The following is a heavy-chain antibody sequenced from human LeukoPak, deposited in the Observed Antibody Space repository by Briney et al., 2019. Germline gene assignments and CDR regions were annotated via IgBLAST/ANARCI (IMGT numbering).Heavy chain of an antibody. J-gene: IGHJ4*02. CDR3: ARAGWELPTSIDY. D-gene: IGHD1-26*01. V-gene: IGHV4-39*07. CDR2: IYYSGTT. Sequence: SETLSLTCTVSGGSISSSSYYWGWIRRPPGKGLEWIGSIYYSGTTYYNPSLKSRVTISVDTSKNQFSLKLSSVTAADTAVYYCARAGWELPTSIDYWGQGTLVTVSS. CDR1: GGSISSSSYY.